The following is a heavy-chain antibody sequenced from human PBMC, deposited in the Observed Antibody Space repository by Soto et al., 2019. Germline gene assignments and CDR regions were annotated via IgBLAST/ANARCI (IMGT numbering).Heavy chain of an antibody. CDR3: ARSFNDWTTYFDY. V-gene: IGHV3-53*01. Sequence: GGSLRLSCAASGFSVTDHYMTWVRQAPGKGLEWVSVLYTGGSAYYGDSVKGRFTISRDSSTNTLYLQMNSLKVGDTAFYFCARSFNDWTTYFDYWSEGTLVTVS. CDR1: GFSVTDHY. CDR2: LYTGGSA. J-gene: IGHJ4*02. D-gene: IGHD3-9*01.